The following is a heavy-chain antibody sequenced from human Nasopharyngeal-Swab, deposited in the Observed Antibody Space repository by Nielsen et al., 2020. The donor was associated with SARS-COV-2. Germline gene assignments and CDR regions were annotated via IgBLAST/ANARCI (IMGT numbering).Heavy chain of an antibody. V-gene: IGHV3-30*18. J-gene: IGHJ4*02. CDR2: ISPDGST. D-gene: IGHD3/OR15-3a*01. CDR3: VKDRSGSWTFDY. Sequence: GGSLRLSCAASGVTLSSSAMHWVRQSPGKGLEWLAVISPDGSTNYADSARGRFTISRASSKNTLYLQMNSLRGEDTALFYCVKDRSGSWTFDYWGQGTQVTVSS. CDR1: GVTLSSSA.